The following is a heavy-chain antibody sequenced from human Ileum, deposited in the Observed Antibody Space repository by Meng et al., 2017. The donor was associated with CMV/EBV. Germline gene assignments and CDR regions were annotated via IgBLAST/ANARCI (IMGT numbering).Heavy chain of an antibody. CDR2: IYWDDDK. J-gene: IGHJ4*02. V-gene: IGHV2-5*02. D-gene: IGHD1-1*01. CDR3: VHRKDYGGNWNGGSADF. Sequence: VTSSPVGVGWVRQPTGKALGWLAFIYWDDDKRYHPSLRNRLTITKDVHRNQVVLTMTNIDPADTATYYCVHRKDYGGNWNGGSADFWGQGALVTVSS. CDR1: VTSSPVG.